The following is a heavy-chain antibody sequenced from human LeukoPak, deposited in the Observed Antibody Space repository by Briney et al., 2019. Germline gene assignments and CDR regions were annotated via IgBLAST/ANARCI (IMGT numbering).Heavy chain of an antibody. CDR1: GGSISSNW. CDR2: IHYSGST. J-gene: IGHJ3*02. Sequence: PSETLSLTCAVSGGSISSNWWSWVRQPPGKGLEWIGSIHYSGSTYYNPSLKSRVTISVDTSKNQFSVKLSSVTAADTAIYYCARDRDGVAFDIWGQGTMVTVSS. D-gene: IGHD3-10*01. CDR3: ARDRDGVAFDI. V-gene: IGHV4-4*02.